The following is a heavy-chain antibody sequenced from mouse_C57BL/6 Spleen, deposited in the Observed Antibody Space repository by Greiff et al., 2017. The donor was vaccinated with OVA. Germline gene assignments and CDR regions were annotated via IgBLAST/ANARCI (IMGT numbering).Heavy chain of an antibody. J-gene: IGHJ1*03. CDR1: GYTFTSYW. CDR2: LDPNSGGT. V-gene: IGHV1-72*01. D-gene: IGHD1-1*01. CDR3: AITTVVYWYFDV. Sequence: QVQLQQPGAELVKPGASVKLSCKASGYTFTSYWMHWVKQRPGRGLAGLGRLDPNSGGTRYNEKFKSKATLTVDKPSSTAYMQLSRLTSEDAAVYYCAITTVVYWYFDVWGTGTTVTVSS.